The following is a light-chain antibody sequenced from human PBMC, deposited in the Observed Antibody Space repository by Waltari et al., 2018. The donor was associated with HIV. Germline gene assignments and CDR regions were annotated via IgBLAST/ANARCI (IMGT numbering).Light chain of an antibody. Sequence: QSALTQPASVSGSPGQSLTISCTGPSSDVGGSNSDAWYPQHPGKSPRLIISDVSNRPSGVSNRCSGSKSGNTASLTISGLQADDEADYYCKSKTSSTTPCVFGTGTKVTVL. V-gene: IGLV2-14*03. CDR1: SSDVGGSNS. J-gene: IGLJ1*01. CDR3: KSKTSSTTPCV. CDR2: DVS.